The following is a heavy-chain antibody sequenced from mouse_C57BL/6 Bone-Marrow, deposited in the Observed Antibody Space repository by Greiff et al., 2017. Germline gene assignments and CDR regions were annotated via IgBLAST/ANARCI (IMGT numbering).Heavy chain of an antibody. Sequence: EVQLQQSGPELVKPGASVKISCKASGYTFTDYYMNWVKQSHGKSLEWIGDINPNNGGTSYNQKFKGKATLTVDKSSSTAYMELRSLTSEDSAVYYCANTGGFAYWGQGTLVTVSA. J-gene: IGHJ3*01. CDR2: INPNNGGT. CDR1: GYTFTDYY. CDR3: ANTGGFAY. V-gene: IGHV1-26*01.